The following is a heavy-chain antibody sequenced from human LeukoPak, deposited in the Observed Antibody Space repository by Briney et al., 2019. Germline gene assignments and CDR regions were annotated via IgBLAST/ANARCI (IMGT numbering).Heavy chain of an antibody. Sequence: ASVKVSCKASGYTFTSYYMHWVRQAPGQGLEWVGWINPNSGGTSYAQKFQGRVTMTRDTSTSTVYMELSSLRSEDTAVYYCARDSRGSSGYYYFDYWGQGTLVTVSS. CDR2: INPNSGGT. V-gene: IGHV1-46*01. J-gene: IGHJ4*02. D-gene: IGHD3-22*01. CDR1: GYTFTSYY. CDR3: ARDSRGSSGYYYFDY.